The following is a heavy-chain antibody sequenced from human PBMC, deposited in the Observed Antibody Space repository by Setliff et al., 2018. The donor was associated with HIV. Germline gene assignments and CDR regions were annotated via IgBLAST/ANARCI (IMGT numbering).Heavy chain of an antibody. V-gene: IGHV1-8*02. Sequence: ASVKVSCKASGYTFTSYDINWVRQATGQGLEWMGWMNPNSGNTGYAQKFQGRVTMTMNTSISTAYMELSSLRSEETAVYYCSRAQQQLVLPSFYYYYYMDVWGKGTTVTVSS. CDR3: SRAQQQLVLPSFYYYYYMDV. CDR2: MNPNSGNT. D-gene: IGHD6-13*01. J-gene: IGHJ6*03. CDR1: GYTFTSYD.